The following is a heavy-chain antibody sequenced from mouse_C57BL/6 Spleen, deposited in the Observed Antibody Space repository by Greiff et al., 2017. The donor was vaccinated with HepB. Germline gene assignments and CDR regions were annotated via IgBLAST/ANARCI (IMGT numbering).Heavy chain of an antibody. Sequence: EVQLQESGAELVRPGASVKLSCTASGFNIKDYYMHWVKQRPVQGLEWIGRIDPEDGDTEYAPKFQGKATLTADTSSNTAYLQLSSLTSEDTAVYYCTRWLLRGYAMDYWGQGTSVTVSS. J-gene: IGHJ4*01. CDR1: GFNIKDYY. CDR3: TRWLLRGYAMDY. V-gene: IGHV14-1*01. CDR2: IDPEDGDT. D-gene: IGHD2-3*01.